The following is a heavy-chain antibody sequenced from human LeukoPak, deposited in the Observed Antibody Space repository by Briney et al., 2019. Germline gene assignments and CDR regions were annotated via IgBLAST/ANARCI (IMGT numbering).Heavy chain of an antibody. D-gene: IGHD5-12*01. CDR2: ISYDGSKK. CDR1: GFSFSSYG. CDR3: ARVLKGFNGYDFVDY. Sequence: PGGSLRLSCAASGFSFSSYGMHWVRQAPGKGLEWVAFISYDGSKKDYADSVKGRFTVSRDDSKKTLYVQMNSLRAEDTAMYYCARVLKGFNGYDFVDYWGQGTLVTVSS. J-gene: IGHJ4*02. V-gene: IGHV3-30*03.